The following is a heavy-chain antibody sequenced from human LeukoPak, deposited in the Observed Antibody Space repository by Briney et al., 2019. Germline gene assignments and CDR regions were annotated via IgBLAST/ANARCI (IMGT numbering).Heavy chain of an antibody. D-gene: IGHD6-19*01. J-gene: IGHJ3*02. V-gene: IGHV1-24*01. Sequence: ASVKVSCKVSGYTLTELSMHWVRQAPGKGLEWMGGFDPEDGETIYAQKFQGRVTMTEDTSTDTAYMELSSLRSEDTAVYYCARGHSSGWYRRGAFDIWGQGTMVTVSS. CDR2: FDPEDGET. CDR3: ARGHSSGWYRRGAFDI. CDR1: GYTLTELS.